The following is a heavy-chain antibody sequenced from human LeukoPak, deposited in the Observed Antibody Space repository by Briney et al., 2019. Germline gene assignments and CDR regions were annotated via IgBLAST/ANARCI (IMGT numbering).Heavy chain of an antibody. D-gene: IGHD1-26*01. CDR2: MDRHTDI. CDR1: GFTFSNFG. J-gene: IGHJ1*01. V-gene: IGHV3-69-1*02. CDR3: VGDPTTIRFQYFQY. Sequence: PGGSLRLSCTASGFTFSNFGVNWVRQAPGKGLEWVSCMDRHTDIYYANSVRGRFTISRDNAKNSVFLQMNRLTVENTAVYYCVGDPTTIRFQYFQYWGQGALVTVSS.